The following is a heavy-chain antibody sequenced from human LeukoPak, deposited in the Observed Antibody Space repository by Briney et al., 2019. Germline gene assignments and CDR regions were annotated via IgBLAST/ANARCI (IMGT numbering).Heavy chain of an antibody. CDR1: GGSLSGYF. Sequence: PSETLSLTCAVYGGSLSGYFWTWIRQSPGQGLEWIGEINYSGSTNYNPSLKSRVTISLDTSQKQFSLKLTSVTAADTAVYYCARSPRVLWASSYDHWGRGTLVTVSS. J-gene: IGHJ4*02. CDR2: INYSGST. V-gene: IGHV4-34*01. D-gene: IGHD1-26*01. CDR3: ARSPRVLWASSYDH.